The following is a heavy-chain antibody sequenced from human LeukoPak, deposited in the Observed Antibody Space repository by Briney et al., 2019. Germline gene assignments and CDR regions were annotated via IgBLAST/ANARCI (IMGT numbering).Heavy chain of an antibody. V-gene: IGHV1-2*02. D-gene: IGHD5-18*01. Sequence: ASVKVSCKASGYTFTGYYMHWVRQAPGQGLEWMGWINPNSGGTNYAQKFQGRVTMTRDTSISTAYMELSRLRSGDTAVYYCARGGGALRRGYSYGNWFDPWGQGTLVTVSS. J-gene: IGHJ5*02. CDR3: ARGGGALRRGYSYGNWFDP. CDR1: GYTFTGYY. CDR2: INPNSGGT.